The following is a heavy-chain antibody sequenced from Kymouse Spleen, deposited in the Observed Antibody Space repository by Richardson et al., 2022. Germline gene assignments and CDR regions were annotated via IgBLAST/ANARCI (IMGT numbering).Heavy chain of an antibody. CDR1: GFTFDDYA. V-gene: IGHV3-9*01. J-gene: IGHJ6*02. D-gene: IGHD1-7*01. CDR2: ISWNSGSI. CDR3: AKDIGGAGTTDYYYYGMDV. Sequence: EVQLVESGGGLVQPGRSLRLSCAASGFTFDDYAMHWVRQAPGKGLEWVSGISWNSGSIGYADSVKGRFTISRDNAKNSLYLQMNSLRAEDTALYYCAKDIGGAGTTDYYYYGMDVWGQGTTVTVSS.